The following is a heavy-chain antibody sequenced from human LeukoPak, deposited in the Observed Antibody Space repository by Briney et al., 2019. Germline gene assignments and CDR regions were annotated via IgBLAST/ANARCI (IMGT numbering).Heavy chain of an antibody. V-gene: IGHV4-34*01. J-gene: IGHJ3*02. CDR3: ARGIRRGGYNSGAFDI. Sequence: SETLSLTCAVYVGSFSGYYWSWIRQPPGKGLEWIGEINHSGSTNYNPSLKSRVTISVDTSKNQFSLKLSSVTAADTAVYSCARGIRRGGYNSGAFDIWGQGTMVTVSS. CDR2: INHSGST. D-gene: IGHD5-24*01. CDR1: VGSFSGYY.